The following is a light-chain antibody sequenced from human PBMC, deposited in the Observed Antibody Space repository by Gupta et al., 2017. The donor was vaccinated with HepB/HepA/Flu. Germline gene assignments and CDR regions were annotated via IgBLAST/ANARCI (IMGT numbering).Light chain of an antibody. V-gene: IGLV3-19*01. Sequence: SSALTQDPDVSVALGPPVRITCQGASLRMYYASWYQQKPGQAPILVTYGKDGRPSGNPDRFSGSSSGNTASLTITGIQAEDDADYYCSSRDRSGDHLTFGAGTKLTVL. CDR2: GKD. CDR1: SLRMYY. CDR3: SSRDRSGDHLT. J-gene: IGLJ2*01.